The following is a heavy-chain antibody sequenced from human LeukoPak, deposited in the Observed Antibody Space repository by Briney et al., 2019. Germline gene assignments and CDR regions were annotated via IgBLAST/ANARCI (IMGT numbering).Heavy chain of an antibody. CDR2: ISGSGGST. D-gene: IGHD4-17*01. V-gene: IGHV3-23*01. J-gene: IGHJ6*03. CDR1: GFTLSSYA. Sequence: PGGSLRLSCAASGFTLSSYAMSWVRQAPGKGLEWVSAISGSGGSTYYADSVKGRFTISRDNSKNTLYLQMNSLRAEDTAVYYCAKDSVKVTTVRRVPHYMDVWGKGTTVTISS. CDR3: AKDSVKVTTVRRVPHYMDV.